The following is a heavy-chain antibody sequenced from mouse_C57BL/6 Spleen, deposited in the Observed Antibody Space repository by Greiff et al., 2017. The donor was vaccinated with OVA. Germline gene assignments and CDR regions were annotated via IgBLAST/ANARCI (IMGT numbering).Heavy chain of an antibody. CDR3: ARDYYDYDGYAMDY. CDR1: GYSITSGYY. J-gene: IGHJ4*01. Sequence: DVKLQESGPGLVKPSQSLSLTCSVTGYSITSGYYWNWIRQFPGNKLEWMGYISYDGSNNYNPSLKNRISITRDTSKNQFFLKLNSVTTEDTATYYCARDYYDYDGYAMDYWGQGTSVTVSS. CDR2: ISYDGSN. V-gene: IGHV3-6*01. D-gene: IGHD2-4*01.